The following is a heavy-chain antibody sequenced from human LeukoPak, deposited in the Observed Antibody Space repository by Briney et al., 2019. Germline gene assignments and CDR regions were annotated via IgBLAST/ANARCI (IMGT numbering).Heavy chain of an antibody. CDR3: TRVGSLYYDSSDYSFDY. CDR2: IRSKAYGGTT. D-gene: IGHD3-22*01. J-gene: IGHJ4*02. Sequence: GGSLRLSCTASGFTFGDYAMSWVRQAPGKGLEWVGFIRSKAYGGTTEYAASVKGRFTTSRDDSKSIAYLQMNSLKTEDTAVYYCTRVGSLYYDSSDYSFDYWGQGTLVTVSS. V-gene: IGHV3-49*04. CDR1: GFTFGDYA.